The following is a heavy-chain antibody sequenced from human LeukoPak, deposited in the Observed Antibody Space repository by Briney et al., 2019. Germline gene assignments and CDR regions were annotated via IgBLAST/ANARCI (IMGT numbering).Heavy chain of an antibody. CDR1: GFTFSSYS. CDR3: ARAAGSSSWYARWFDP. CDR2: ITSSSSYI. V-gene: IGHV3-21*01. Sequence: PGGSLRLSCAASGFTFSSYSMIWVRHAPGKGLEWVSSITSSSSYIYYAGSVKGRFTISRDNAKNSLYLQMNSLRAEDTAVYYCARAAGSSSWYARWFDPWGQGTLVTVSS. J-gene: IGHJ5*02. D-gene: IGHD6-13*01.